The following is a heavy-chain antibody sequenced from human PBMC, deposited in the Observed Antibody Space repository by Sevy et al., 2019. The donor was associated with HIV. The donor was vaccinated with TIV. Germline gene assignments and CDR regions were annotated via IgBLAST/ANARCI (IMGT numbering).Heavy chain of an antibody. V-gene: IGHV3-30*04. CDR1: GFTFSSYA. CDR3: ARVPEPALRSQNYGMDV. CDR2: ISYDGSNK. Sequence: GGSLRLSCAASGFTFSSYAMHWVRQAPGKGLEWVAVISYDGSNKYYADSVKGRFTISRDNSKNTLYLQMNSLRAEDTAEYYCARVPEPALRSQNYGMDVWGQGTTVTVSS. J-gene: IGHJ6*02. D-gene: IGHD2-2*01.